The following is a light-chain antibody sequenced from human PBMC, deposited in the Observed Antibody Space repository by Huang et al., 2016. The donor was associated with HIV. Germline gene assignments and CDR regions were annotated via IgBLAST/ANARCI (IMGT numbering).Light chain of an antibody. CDR3: QQRSKWPLT. CDR2: DAS. Sequence: EIVLTQSPATLSLSPGQRVTPSCRASQSVSDFLAWYQQKPGQAPRLLIYDASKRATGIPARFSGSGAGTDFTLTISSLEPEDFAVYYCQQRSKWPLTFGGGTKVESK. CDR1: QSVSDF. J-gene: IGKJ4*01. V-gene: IGKV3-11*01.